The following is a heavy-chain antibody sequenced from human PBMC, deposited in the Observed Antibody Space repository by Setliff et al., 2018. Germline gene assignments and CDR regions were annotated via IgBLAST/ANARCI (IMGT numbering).Heavy chain of an antibody. CDR2: ISAYSGKA. D-gene: IGHD3-10*01. V-gene: IGHV1-18*01. Sequence: GASVKVSCKASGYTFSDYGITWVRQAPGQGLEWMGWISAYSGKAYYAQKLQDRATMTTDTSTGTAYLELRSLRSDDTAVYYCARAGMASVNRKGVFEYWGQGTLVTVS. CDR1: GYTFSDYG. CDR3: ARAGMASVNRKGVFEY. J-gene: IGHJ4*02.